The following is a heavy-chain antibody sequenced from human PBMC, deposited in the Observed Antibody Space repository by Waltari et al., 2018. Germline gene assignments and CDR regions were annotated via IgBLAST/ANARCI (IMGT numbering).Heavy chain of an antibody. CDR3: ARSKFPHDYGDYAPFDY. Sequence: QVQLVQSGAEVKKPGASVKVSCKASGYTFTSYAMHWVRQAPGQRLEWMGWINAGNGKKKYSQKFQGRVTITRDTSASTAYMELSSLRSEDTAVYYCARSKFPHDYGDYAPFDYWGQGTLVTVSS. CDR1: GYTFTSYA. CDR2: INAGNGKK. V-gene: IGHV1-3*01. D-gene: IGHD4-17*01. J-gene: IGHJ4*02.